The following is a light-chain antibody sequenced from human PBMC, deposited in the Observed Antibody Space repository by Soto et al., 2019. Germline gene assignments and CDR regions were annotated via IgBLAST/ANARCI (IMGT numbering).Light chain of an antibody. CDR3: QQYGPSPYA. J-gene: IGKJ2*01. CDR1: QSVSIN. CDR2: GAS. Sequence: EIVMTQSPATLSVSPGERASLSCRASQSVSINLAWYQQKPGQAPRLLISGASTRATDIPARFSGSGSGTEFTLTISSLQPEDFAVYYCQQYGPSPYAFGQGTKLEIK. V-gene: IGKV3-15*01.